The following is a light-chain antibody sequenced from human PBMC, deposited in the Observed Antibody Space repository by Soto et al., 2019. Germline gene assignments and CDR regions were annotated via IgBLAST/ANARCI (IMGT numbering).Light chain of an antibody. CDR3: QQYNSYSPT. CDR2: KAS. V-gene: IGKV1-5*03. Sequence: DIQMTQSPSTLSASVGDRVTITCRASQSISVLLAWYQQKAGKAPNLLIYKASRLESGVPSRFSGSGSETEFTLTISGLQPGDSATYYCQQYNSYSPTLGQGTKVDIK. J-gene: IGKJ1*01. CDR1: QSISVL.